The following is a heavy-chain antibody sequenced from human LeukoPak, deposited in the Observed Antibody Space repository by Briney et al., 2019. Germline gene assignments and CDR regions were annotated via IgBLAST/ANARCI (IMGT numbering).Heavy chain of an antibody. V-gene: IGHV3-23*01. CDR3: ARDDVVGATLFDY. CDR1: GFTFSSSA. J-gene: IGHJ4*02. D-gene: IGHD1-26*01. Sequence: QPGGSLRLSCAASGFTFSSSAMSWVRQAPGKGLEWVSTISGSGAYYADSVKGRFTISRDNAKNSLYLQMNSLRAEDTAVYYCARDDVVGATLFDYWGQGTLVTVSS. CDR2: ISGSGA.